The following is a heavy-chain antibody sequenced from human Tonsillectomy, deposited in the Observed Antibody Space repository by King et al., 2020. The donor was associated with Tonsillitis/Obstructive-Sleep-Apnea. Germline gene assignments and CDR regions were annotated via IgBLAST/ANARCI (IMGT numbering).Heavy chain of an antibody. Sequence: VQLVQSGGGLVQPGGSLRLSCSASGFTLSSYAIHWVRQAPGKGLEYVSAISSNGGSTYYSDSVKGRFTISRANSKNTLYLQMSSLRTEDTAVYYCVKDIRSYGSGRTVCDYWGQGTLVTVSS. V-gene: IGHV3-64D*06. CDR3: VKDIRSYGSGRTVCDY. CDR2: ISSNGGST. D-gene: IGHD3-10*01. CDR1: GFTLSSYA. J-gene: IGHJ4*02.